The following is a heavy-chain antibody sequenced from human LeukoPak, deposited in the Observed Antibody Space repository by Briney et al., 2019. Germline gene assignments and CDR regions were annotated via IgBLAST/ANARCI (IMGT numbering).Heavy chain of an antibody. V-gene: IGHV4-30-4*01. CDR3: AREGYYDFWSGTYRLGGMDV. CDR2: IYYSGST. D-gene: IGHD3-3*01. J-gene: IGHJ6*02. CDR1: GVSISSGDYY. Sequence: SQTLSLTCTVSGVSISSGDYYWSWIRQPPGKGLEWIGYIYYSGSTYYNPSLKSRVTISVDTSKNQFSLKLSSVTAADTAVYYCAREGYYDFWSGTYRLGGMDVWGQGTTVTVSS.